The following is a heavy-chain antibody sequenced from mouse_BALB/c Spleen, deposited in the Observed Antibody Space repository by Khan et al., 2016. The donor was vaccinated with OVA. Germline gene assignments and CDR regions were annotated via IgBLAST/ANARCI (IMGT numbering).Heavy chain of an antibody. J-gene: IGHJ3*01. CDR1: GYTFSSYL. CDR3: TRGGYGGFAY. CDR2: ILPGSGIT. Sequence: QVQLKDSGAELMKPGASVKMSCKATGYTFSSYLIEWIKQRPGHGLEWIGEILPGSGITNYNEKFKGKVTFTADTSSNTAYMQLSSLTSEDSAVYYWTRGGYGGFAYWGQGTLVTVSA. D-gene: IGHD2-2*01. V-gene: IGHV1-9*01.